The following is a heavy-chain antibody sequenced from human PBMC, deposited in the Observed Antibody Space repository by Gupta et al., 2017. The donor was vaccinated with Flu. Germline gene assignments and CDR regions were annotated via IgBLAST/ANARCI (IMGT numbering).Heavy chain of an antibody. CDR1: GFTFSTYV. CDR3: AREVYSERSRSDKQAFDY. CDR2: IIGDGSRT. J-gene: IGHJ4*02. D-gene: IGHD2-21*01. V-gene: IGHV3-64*01. Sequence: EVQLVESGGDLVQPGGSLRLSCAASGFTFSTYVMHWVRQAPGKGLEYVSTIIGDGSRTHYTNSVRGRFTVSRDNSKNTVYLQMGSLRAEDEAVYFCAREVYSERSRSDKQAFDYWGQGTLVTVSS.